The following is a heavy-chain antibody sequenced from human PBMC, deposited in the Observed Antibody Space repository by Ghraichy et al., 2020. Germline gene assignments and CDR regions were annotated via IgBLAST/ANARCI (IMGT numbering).Heavy chain of an antibody. Sequence: GGSLRLSCAASGFTFSSYSMNWVRQAPGKGLEWVSYISSSSSTIYYADSVKGRFTISRDNAKNSLYLQMNSLRDEDTAVYYCARDQGRYCSSTSCSKGGYNWFDPWGQGTLVTVSS. D-gene: IGHD2-2*01. V-gene: IGHV3-48*02. CDR2: ISSSSSTI. CDR1: GFTFSSYS. CDR3: ARDQGRYCSSTSCSKGGYNWFDP. J-gene: IGHJ5*02.